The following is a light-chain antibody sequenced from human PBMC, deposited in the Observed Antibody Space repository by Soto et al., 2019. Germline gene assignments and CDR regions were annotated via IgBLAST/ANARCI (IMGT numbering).Light chain of an antibody. J-gene: IGLJ1*01. CDR1: NIGSES. V-gene: IGLV3-21*02. CDR3: QLWHSSSDHYV. CDR2: DDS. Sequence: SYELTQPPSVSVAPGQTARITCGGNNIGSESVHWYQQKPGQAPVLVVYDDSDRPSGIPERFSGSNSGNTATLTISRVEAGDEADYYCQLWHSSSDHYVFGTGTKVTVL.